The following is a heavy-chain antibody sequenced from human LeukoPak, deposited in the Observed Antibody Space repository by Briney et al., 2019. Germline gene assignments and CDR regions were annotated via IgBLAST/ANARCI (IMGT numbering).Heavy chain of an antibody. V-gene: IGHV3-53*01. CDR2: IYSGGST. D-gene: IGHD3-22*01. J-gene: IGHJ4*02. CDR1: GFTVSSNY. CDR3: ARDGSSGYYILDY. Sequence: GGSLRLSCAASGFTVSSNYMSWVRQAPGKGLERVSVIYSGGSTYYADSVKGRFTISRDNSKNTLYLQMNSLRAEDTAVYYCARDGSSGYYILDYWGQGTLVTVSS.